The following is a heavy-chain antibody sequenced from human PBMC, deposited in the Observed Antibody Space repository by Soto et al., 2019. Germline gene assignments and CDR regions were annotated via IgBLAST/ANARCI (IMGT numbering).Heavy chain of an antibody. CDR1: GYTFTRYN. CDR2: INAGNGKT. D-gene: IGHD2-21*02. J-gene: IGHJ4*02. V-gene: IGHV1-3*01. CDR3: ARAKDCDDCLDY. Sequence: QVQLVQSGAEVKKPGASVKVSCKASGYTFTRYNMHWVRQAPGQRLEWMGWINAGNGKTKYSQKFQGRVTITRDTSANTAYMEVSSLISEDTAVYYCARAKDCDDCLDYWGQGTLVTVSS.